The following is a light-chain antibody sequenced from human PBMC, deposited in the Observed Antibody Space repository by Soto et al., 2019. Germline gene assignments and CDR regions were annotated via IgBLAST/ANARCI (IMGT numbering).Light chain of an antibody. CDR3: QQRNIWPPVT. J-gene: IGKJ5*01. Sequence: EIVLTQSPATLSLSPGEIATLFCRGNPRCTHFLSWYQQKPCQAPRLLIYGAFNRATGIPARFSGSGSGTDFTLTISSLEPEDSAIYYCQQRNIWPPVTFGQGTRLEIK. V-gene: IGKV3-11*01. CDR1: PRCTHF. CDR2: GAF.